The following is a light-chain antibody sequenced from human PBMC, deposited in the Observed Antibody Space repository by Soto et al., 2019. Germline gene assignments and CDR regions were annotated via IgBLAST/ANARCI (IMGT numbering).Light chain of an antibody. J-gene: IGKJ1*01. CDR2: GAS. Sequence: EIVLTQSPATLSLSPGERATVSCRASQSVSRYLAWFQQKPGQAPRLLIYGASNRATGIPARFSGSGSGTDFTLTISSLEPEDFAIYYCQQRSGLPRTFGQGTKVEI. CDR3: QQRSGLPRT. CDR1: QSVSRY. V-gene: IGKV3-11*01.